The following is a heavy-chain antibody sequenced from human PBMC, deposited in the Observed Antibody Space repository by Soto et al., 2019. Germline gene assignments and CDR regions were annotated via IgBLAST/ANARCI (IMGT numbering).Heavy chain of an antibody. CDR1: GFTFSDYY. CDR3: ARAFVEWFDS. Sequence: PGGSLRLSCAASGFTFSDYYMTWIRQAPGKGLEWISYISSGGDHTTYADSVKGRFTISRDNAKSSLYLQMNSLRAEDTAVYYCARAFVEWFDSWGQGILVTVSS. D-gene: IGHD3-3*01. V-gene: IGHV3-11*06. J-gene: IGHJ5*01. CDR2: ISSGGDHT.